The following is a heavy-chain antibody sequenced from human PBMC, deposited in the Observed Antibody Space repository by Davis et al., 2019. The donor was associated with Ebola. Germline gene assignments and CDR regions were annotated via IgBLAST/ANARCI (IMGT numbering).Heavy chain of an antibody. J-gene: IGHJ4*02. CDR2: IYYSGST. V-gene: IGHV4-59*08. D-gene: IGHD4-17*01. CDR3: VRHVGNGYGYFDS. Sequence: GSLRLSCTVPGGSISSYYWSWIRQPPGKGLEWIGYIYYSGSTNYNPSLKSRVTISVDTSKNQFSLKLSSVTAADTAVYYCVRHVGNGYGYFDSWGRGTLVTVSS. CDR1: GGSISSYY.